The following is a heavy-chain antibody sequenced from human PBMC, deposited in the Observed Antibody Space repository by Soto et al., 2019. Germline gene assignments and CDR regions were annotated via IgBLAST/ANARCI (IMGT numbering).Heavy chain of an antibody. J-gene: IGHJ6*02. Sequence: QVQLQESGPGLVKPSETLSLTCTVSGGSISSYYWSWIRQPPGKGLEWIGYIYYSGSTNYNPSLKSRVTISVDTSKNQFSLKLSSVTAADTAVYYCARDFTPYGMDFWGQGTTVTVSS. CDR3: ARDFTPYGMDF. CDR1: GGSISSYY. CDR2: IYYSGST. V-gene: IGHV4-59*01.